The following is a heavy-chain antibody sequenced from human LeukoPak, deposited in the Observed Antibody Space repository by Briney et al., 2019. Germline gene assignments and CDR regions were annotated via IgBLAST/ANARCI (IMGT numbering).Heavy chain of an antibody. Sequence: GGSLRLSCAASGFTFSSYWMSWVRQAPGKGLEWVANIKQDGSEKYYVDSVKGRFTISRDNAKNSLYLQMNSLRAEDTAVYYCARDYRSGYYYYMDVWGKGTTVTVSS. CDR3: ARDYRSGYYYYMDV. CDR2: IKQDGSEK. CDR1: GFTFSSYW. J-gene: IGHJ6*03. V-gene: IGHV3-7*01.